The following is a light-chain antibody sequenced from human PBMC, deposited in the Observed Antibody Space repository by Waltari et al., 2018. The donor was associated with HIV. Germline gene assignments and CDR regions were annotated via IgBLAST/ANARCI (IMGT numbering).Light chain of an antibody. CDR3: CSYAGDSSFV. V-gene: IGLV2-23*02. CDR1: SSDVGTYNL. CDR2: EVT. J-gene: IGLJ1*01. Sequence: QSALTQPASVSGSPGQSITISCSGTSSDVGTYNLVSWYQQLPGKAPKLIIYEVTKRPSGVSNRFSGSKSANTASLTISGLQTEDEADYYYCSYAGDSSFVFGSGTKVTVL.